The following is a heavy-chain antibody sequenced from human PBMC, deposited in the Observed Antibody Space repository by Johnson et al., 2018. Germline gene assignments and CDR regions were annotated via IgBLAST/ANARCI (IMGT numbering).Heavy chain of an antibody. D-gene: IGHD1-7*01. J-gene: IGHJ6*03. Sequence: VQLVQSGGGLVQPGGSLRLSCAASGFTFSSYNMNWVRQAPGKGLEWVSSISSSSSYIYYADSVKGRFTISRENAKNSLYLQMNSLRAEATALYYCAKGLYNWNYGDNYYMDVWGKGTTVTVSS. CDR2: ISSSSSYI. V-gene: IGHV3-21*04. CDR3: AKGLYNWNYGDNYYMDV. CDR1: GFTFSSYN.